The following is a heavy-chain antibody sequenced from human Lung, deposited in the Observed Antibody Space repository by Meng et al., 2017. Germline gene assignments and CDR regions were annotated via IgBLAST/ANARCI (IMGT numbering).Heavy chain of an antibody. CDR3: ARDYSSGWYYFDY. CDR1: GYTFTNHA. CDR2: INAGNGNT. J-gene: IGHJ4*02. D-gene: IGHD6-19*01. Sequence: QVQLVQSGAEVKKPGASVKVSCKASGYTFTNHAMHWVRQAPGQRLEWMGWINAGNGNTKYLQKFQGRVTITRDTSASTVYMELSSLRFEDTAMYYCARDYSSGWYYFDYWGQGTLVTVSS. V-gene: IGHV1-3*01.